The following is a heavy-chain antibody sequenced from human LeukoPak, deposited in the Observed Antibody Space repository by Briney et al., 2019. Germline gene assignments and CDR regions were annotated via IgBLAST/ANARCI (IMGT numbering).Heavy chain of an antibody. J-gene: IGHJ3*02. Sequence: SETLSLTCTVPGGSISSYYWSWIRQPPGKGLEWIGYIYYSGSTNYNPSLKSRVTISIDTSKNQFSLKLRSVTAADTAIYYCARQGYDILTGYIDAFDIWGQGTMVTVSS. CDR1: GGSISSYY. CDR2: IYYSGST. V-gene: IGHV4-59*08. D-gene: IGHD3-9*01. CDR3: ARQGYDILTGYIDAFDI.